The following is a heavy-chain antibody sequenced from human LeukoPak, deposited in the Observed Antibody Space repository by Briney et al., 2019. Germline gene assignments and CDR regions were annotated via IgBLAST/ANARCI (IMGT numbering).Heavy chain of an antibody. J-gene: IGHJ4*02. V-gene: IGHV1-18*01. CDR2: ISAYNGNT. D-gene: IGHD3-10*01. CDR3: ARDGVWFGELLQRNYFDY. CDR1: GYTFTSYG. Sequence: LWASVKASCKASGYTFTSYGISWVRQAPGQGLEWMGWISAYNGNTNYAQKLQGRVTMTTDTSTSTAYMELRSLRSDDTAVYYCARDGVWFGELLQRNYFDYWGQGTLVTVSS.